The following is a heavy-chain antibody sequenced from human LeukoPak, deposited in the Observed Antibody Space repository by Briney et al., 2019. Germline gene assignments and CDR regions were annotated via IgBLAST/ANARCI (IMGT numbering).Heavy chain of an antibody. CDR2: ISSCGSTI. CDR3: ARGPRFDP. CDR1: GFTFSSYE. Sequence: PGGSLRLSCAASGFTFSSYEMNWVRQAPGKGREWVSYISSCGSTIYYADSVKGRFTISRDHAKNSLYLQMNRPRAEDPAVYYRARGPRFDPWGQGTLVTVSS. V-gene: IGHV3-48*03. J-gene: IGHJ5*02.